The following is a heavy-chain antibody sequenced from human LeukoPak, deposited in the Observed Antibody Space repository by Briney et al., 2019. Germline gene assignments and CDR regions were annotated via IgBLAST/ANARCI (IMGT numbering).Heavy chain of an antibody. Sequence: ASVKVSCKASGGTFSSHAISWVRQAPGQGLEWMGGIIPIFGTANYAQKFQGRVTITADESTSTAYMELSSLRSEDTAVYYCARVGITMVRGVSPGYYFDYWGQGTLVTVSS. CDR1: GGTFSSHA. CDR2: IIPIFGTA. J-gene: IGHJ4*02. D-gene: IGHD3-10*01. V-gene: IGHV1-69*13. CDR3: ARVGITMVRGVSPGYYFDY.